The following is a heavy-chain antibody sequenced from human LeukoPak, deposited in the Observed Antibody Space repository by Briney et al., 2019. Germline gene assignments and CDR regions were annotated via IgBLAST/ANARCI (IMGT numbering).Heavy chain of an antibody. CDR2: IRHDGSSE. D-gene: IGHD1-26*01. CDR1: GFTFSIYG. CDR3: TKDRRRIVGATYYFDY. V-gene: IGHV3-30*02. J-gene: IGHJ4*02. Sequence: GGSLRLSCAASGFTFSIYGIHWVGQAPGKGLEWVAFIRHDGSSEYYTDSVKGRFTFSRDNSKNTLYLQMNSLRAEDTAVYYCTKDRRRIVGATYYFDYWGQGTLVSVSS.